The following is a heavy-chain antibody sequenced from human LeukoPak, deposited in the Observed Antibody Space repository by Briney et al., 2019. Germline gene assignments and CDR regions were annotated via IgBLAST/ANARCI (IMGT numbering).Heavy chain of an antibody. D-gene: IGHD3-22*01. J-gene: IGHJ4*02. Sequence: ASVKVSCKASGYTFTSYGISWVRHAPGQGLEWMGWISAYNGNTNYAQKLQGRVTMATDTSTSTAYMELRSLRSDDTAVYYCARDQNSYYYDSSGYYWDYWGQGTLVTVSS. CDR3: ARDQNSYYYDSSGYYWDY. CDR1: GYTFTSYG. CDR2: ISAYNGNT. V-gene: IGHV1-18*01.